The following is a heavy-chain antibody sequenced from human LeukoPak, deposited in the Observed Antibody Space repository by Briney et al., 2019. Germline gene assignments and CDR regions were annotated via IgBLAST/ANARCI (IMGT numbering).Heavy chain of an antibody. Sequence: PGGSLRLSCAASGFTFSSYGMHWVRQAPGKGLEWAAVISYDGSNKYYADSVKGRFTISRDNSKNTLYLQMNSLRAEDTAVYYCTKDPHHYNVDTEGDYWGQGTLVTVSS. CDR1: GFTFSSYG. D-gene: IGHD5-18*01. J-gene: IGHJ4*02. CDR2: ISYDGSNK. V-gene: IGHV3-30*18. CDR3: TKDPHHYNVDTEGDY.